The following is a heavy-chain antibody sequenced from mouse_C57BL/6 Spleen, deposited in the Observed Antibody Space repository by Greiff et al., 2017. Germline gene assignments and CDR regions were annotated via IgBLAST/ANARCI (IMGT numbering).Heavy chain of an antibody. CDR1: GYAFTNFL. CDR2: INPGSGGT. J-gene: IGHJ2*01. Sequence: QVQLKQSGAELVRPGTSVKVSCKASGYAFTNFLIEWVKQRPGQGLEWIGVINPGSGGTNYNEKFKGKATLTADKSSSTAYMQLSSLTSEDSAVYFCARHDYYGSSYVGGQGTTLTVSS. V-gene: IGHV1-54*01. CDR3: ARHDYYGSSYV. D-gene: IGHD1-1*01.